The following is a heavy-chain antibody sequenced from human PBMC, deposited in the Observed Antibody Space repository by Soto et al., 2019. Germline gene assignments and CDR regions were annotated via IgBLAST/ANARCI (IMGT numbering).Heavy chain of an antibody. CDR2: IIPILGIA. J-gene: IGHJ4*02. CDR1: GGTFSSYT. Sequence: SVKVSCKASGGTFSSYTISWVRQAPGQGLEWMGRIIPILGIANYAQKFQGRVTITADKSTSTAYMELRSLRSDDTAVYYCAREFIFDYWGQGTLVTVSS. CDR3: AREFIFDY. V-gene: IGHV1-69*04.